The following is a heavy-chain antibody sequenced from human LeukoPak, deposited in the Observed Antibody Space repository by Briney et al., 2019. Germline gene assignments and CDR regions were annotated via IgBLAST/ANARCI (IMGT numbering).Heavy chain of an antibody. D-gene: IGHD6-13*01. CDR3: AVKVAATGYY. V-gene: IGHV4-31*03. CDR2: MSYSGDT. Sequence: SQTLSLTCTVSGGSISSGGYYWNWIRQHPGTGLEGIGYMSYSGDTYYNASLKSRITISLDTSKNQFSLKLSSVTAADTAVYYCAVKVAATGYYWGQGTLVTVSS. J-gene: IGHJ4*02. CDR1: GGSISSGGYY.